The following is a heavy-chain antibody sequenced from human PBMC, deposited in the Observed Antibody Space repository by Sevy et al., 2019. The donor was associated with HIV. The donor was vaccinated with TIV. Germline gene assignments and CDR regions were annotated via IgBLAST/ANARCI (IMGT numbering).Heavy chain of an antibody. CDR3: ARDDCSSLSCHGSLLY. D-gene: IGHD2-2*01. CDR2: ISTFNVNT. V-gene: IGHV1-18*01. J-gene: IGHJ4*02. Sequence: ASVKVSCKASGYTFTSYGISWVRQAPGQGLEWTGWISTFNVNTNNAQKFQGRVTMTTDTSTSTAYMELTSLRSDDTAVYYCARDDCSSLSCHGSLLYWGQGTLVTVSS. CDR1: GYTFTSYG.